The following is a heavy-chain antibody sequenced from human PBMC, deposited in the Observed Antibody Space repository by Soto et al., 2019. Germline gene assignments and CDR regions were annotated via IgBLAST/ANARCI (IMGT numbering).Heavy chain of an antibody. D-gene: IGHD4-17*01. CDR2: VSAYSGHT. Sequence: QVQLVQSGAEVKGPGASVKVSCKASGYTFTGYAFSWVRQAPGQGLEWMGWVSAYSGHTIYSQKFQGRVPLTTDAYPTTSSMEVRSLGSDDTAVYSCARCANDYGDDAWSLKYGGQGTLVSVSS. CDR1: GYTFTGYA. CDR3: ARCANDYGDDAWSLKY. V-gene: IGHV1-18*01. J-gene: IGHJ1*01.